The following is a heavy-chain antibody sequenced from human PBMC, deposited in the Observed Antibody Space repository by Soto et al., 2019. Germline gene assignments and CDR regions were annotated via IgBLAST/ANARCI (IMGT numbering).Heavy chain of an antibody. V-gene: IGHV4-30-4*01. Sequence: SETLSLTCTVSGGSISSGDYYWSWIRQPPGKGLEWIGYIYYSGSTYYNPSLKSRVTISVDTSKNQFSLKLSSVTAADTAVYYCAKDLFSQSITMIVVVYYYYGMDVWGQGTTVTVSS. D-gene: IGHD3-22*01. CDR1: GGSISSGDYY. CDR3: AKDLFSQSITMIVVVYYYYGMDV. CDR2: IYYSGST. J-gene: IGHJ6*02.